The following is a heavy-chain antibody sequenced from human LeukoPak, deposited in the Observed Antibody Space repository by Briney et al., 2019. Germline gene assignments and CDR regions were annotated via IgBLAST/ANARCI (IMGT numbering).Heavy chain of an antibody. V-gene: IGHV3-21*01. Sequence: GGSLRLSCAASGFTLSSYAMNWVRQAPGKGLEWVSSISSSSSYIYYADSVKGRFTISRDNAKNSLYLQMNSLRAEDTAVYYSARDLTYYDILTGSPWGQGTLVTVSS. D-gene: IGHD3-9*01. CDR3: ARDLTYYDILTGSP. CDR2: ISSSSSYI. J-gene: IGHJ5*02. CDR1: GFTLSSYA.